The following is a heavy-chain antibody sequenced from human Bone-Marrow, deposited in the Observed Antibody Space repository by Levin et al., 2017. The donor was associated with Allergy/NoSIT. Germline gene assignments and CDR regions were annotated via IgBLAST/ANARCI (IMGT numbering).Heavy chain of an antibody. J-gene: IGHJ4*02. V-gene: IGHV4-39*01. CDR1: GGSINSNGYY. D-gene: IGHD3-22*01. CDR2: IYYSGST. CDR3: AKTGDSSGFTFDY. Sequence: PSETLSLTCTVSGGSINSNGYYWGWIRQPPGKGLEWIGSIYYSGSTYYNPSLKSRVTISIDTSKNQFSLELSSVTAADTALYYCAKTGDSSGFTFDYWGQGTLVTVSS.